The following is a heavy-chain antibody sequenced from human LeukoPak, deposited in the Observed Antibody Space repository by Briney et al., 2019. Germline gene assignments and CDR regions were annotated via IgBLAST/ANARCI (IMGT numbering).Heavy chain of an antibody. J-gene: IGHJ5*02. CDR2: IYTSGST. V-gene: IGHV4-4*07. D-gene: IGHD3-3*01. CDR3: ARDRIFGVVIIGGWFDP. Sequence: PSETLSLTCTVSGGSISSYYWSWIRQPAGKGLEWIGRIYTSGSTNYNPSLKSRVTMSVDTSKNQFSLKLSSVTAADTAVYYCARDRIFGVVIIGGWFDPWGQGTLVTVSS. CDR1: GGSISSYY.